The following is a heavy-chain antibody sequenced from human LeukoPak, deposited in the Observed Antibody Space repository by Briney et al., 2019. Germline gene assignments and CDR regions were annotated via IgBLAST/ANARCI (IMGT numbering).Heavy chain of an antibody. CDR2: ISYDGSNK. V-gene: IGHV3-30-3*01. CDR3: ARDYIHYYGSGSPNLDY. CDR1: GFTFSSYA. Sequence: GGSLRLSCAASGFTFSSYAMHWVRQAPGKGLEWVAVISYDGSNKYYADSVKGRFTISRDNSKNTLYLQMNSLRAEDTAVYYCARDYIHYYGSGSPNLDYWGQGTLVTVSS. J-gene: IGHJ4*02. D-gene: IGHD3-10*01.